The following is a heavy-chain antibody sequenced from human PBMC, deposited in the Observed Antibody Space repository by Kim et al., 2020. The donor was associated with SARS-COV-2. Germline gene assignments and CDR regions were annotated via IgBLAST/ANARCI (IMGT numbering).Heavy chain of an antibody. J-gene: IGHJ4*01. CDR1: GASMSTWPYY. Sequence: SETLSLTCSVSGASMSTWPYYWGWFRQPPGKGLEWIGTPYSTGSTYYHPSLQSRVSMSQDTSRHQLFLYLNSVTAADTAVFYFARLPFHSGSGSLPDYWG. V-gene: IGHV4-39*07. D-gene: IGHD3-10*01. CDR2: PYSTGST. CDR3: ARLPFHSGSGSLPDY.